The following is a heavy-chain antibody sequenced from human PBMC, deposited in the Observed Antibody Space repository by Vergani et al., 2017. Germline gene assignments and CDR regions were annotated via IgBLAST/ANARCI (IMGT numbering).Heavy chain of an antibody. J-gene: IGHJ4*02. CDR3: AKDLLHCGGDCYSPFDY. CDR2: ISGSGGST. CDR1: GFTFSSYA. Sequence: EVQLVESGGGLVQPGGSLRLSCAASGFTFSSYAMSWVRQAPGKGLEWVSAISGSGGSTYYADSVKGRFTISRDNSKNTLYLQMNSLRAEDTAVYYCAKDLLHCGGDCYSPFDYWGQGTLVTVSS. V-gene: IGHV3-23*04. D-gene: IGHD2-21*01.